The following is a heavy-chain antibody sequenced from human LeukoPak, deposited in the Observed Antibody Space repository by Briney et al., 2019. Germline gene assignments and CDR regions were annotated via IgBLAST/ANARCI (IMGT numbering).Heavy chain of an antibody. D-gene: IGHD3-22*01. J-gene: IGHJ3*02. V-gene: IGHV3-11*04. CDR1: GFTFSDYY. Sequence: GGSLRLSCAASGFTFSDYYMSWIRQAPGKGLEWVSYISSSGSTIYYADSVKGRFTISRDNAKNSLYLQMNSLRAEDTAVYYCARERRITMIVVVDAFDIWGQGAMVTVSS. CDR2: ISSSGSTI. CDR3: ARERRITMIVVVDAFDI.